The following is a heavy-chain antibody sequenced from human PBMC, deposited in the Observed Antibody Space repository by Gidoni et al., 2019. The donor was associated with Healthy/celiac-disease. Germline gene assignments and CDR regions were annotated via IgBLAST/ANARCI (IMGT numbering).Heavy chain of an antibody. V-gene: IGHV3-21*01. CDR2: ISRSSSYI. CDR3: ARLYDLAFDI. CDR1: GFTFSSYS. D-gene: IGHD2-8*01. J-gene: IGHJ3*02. Sequence: EVQLVESGGGLVKPGGSLRLSCAASGFTFSSYSMNWVRQAPGKGLEWVSSISRSSSYIYYADSVKGRFTISRDNAKNSLYLQMNSLRAEDTAVYYCARLYDLAFDIWGQGTMVTVSS.